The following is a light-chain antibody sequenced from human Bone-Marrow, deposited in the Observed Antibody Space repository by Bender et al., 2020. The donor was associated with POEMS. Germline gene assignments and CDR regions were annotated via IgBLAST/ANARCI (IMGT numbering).Light chain of an antibody. CDR2: YDD. Sequence: QSVVTPPPSLSEAPRQRVTIPCFVRSSNIGNHGVNWYLHLPGEAPKLLIYYDDLLTPGVPDRFSGSKSGNTASLTVSGLQTEDEADYYCSSYGGRKLFGGGTKLTVL. CDR3: SSYGGRKL. CDR1: SSNIGNHG. V-gene: IGLV1-36*01. J-gene: IGLJ2*01.